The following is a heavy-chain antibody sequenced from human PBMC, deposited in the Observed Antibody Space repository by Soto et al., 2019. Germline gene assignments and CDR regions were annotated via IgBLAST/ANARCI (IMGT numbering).Heavy chain of an antibody. CDR1: GGSTSPYY. V-gene: IGHV4-59*01. Sequence: QVQLQESGPGLVKPSETLSLTCTDSGGSTSPYYWCWIRPPPGKGSEWIGYVYYSGNTTYNPSLASPATRSVDTYRNRFSLNLAAATPADTAVYYCARKGVAAFYTLYYMDVWGRGTAVSVSS. CDR3: ARKGVAAFYTLYYMDV. CDR2: VYYSGNT. J-gene: IGHJ6*03. D-gene: IGHD6-6*01.